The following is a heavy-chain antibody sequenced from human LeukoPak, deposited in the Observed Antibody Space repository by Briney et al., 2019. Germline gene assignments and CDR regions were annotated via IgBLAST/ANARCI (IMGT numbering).Heavy chain of an antibody. Sequence: GGSLRLSCAASGFTFSSYAMHWVRQAPGKGLEWVAVVSYDGSNKYYADSVKGRFTISRDNSKNTLYLQMNSLRAEDTAVYYCARGSVDTAMVKDVWGKGTTVTVSS. D-gene: IGHD5-18*01. V-gene: IGHV3-30*04. CDR3: ARGSVDTAMVKDV. CDR1: GFTFSSYA. J-gene: IGHJ6*04. CDR2: VSYDGSNK.